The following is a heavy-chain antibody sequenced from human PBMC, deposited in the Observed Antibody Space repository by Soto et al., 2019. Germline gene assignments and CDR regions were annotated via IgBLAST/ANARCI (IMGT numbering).Heavy chain of an antibody. J-gene: IGHJ6*02. V-gene: IGHV4-39*01. CDR3: ARTKEGRRACSSWSTRKNYYYYGMDV. Sequence: QLQLQESGPGLVKPSETLSLTCTVSGGSISSSSYYWGWIRQPPGKGLEWIGSIYYSGSTYYNPSLKSRVTISVDTSKNQFSLKLSSVTAADTAVYYCARTKEGRRACSSWSTRKNYYYYGMDVWGQGTTVTVSS. D-gene: IGHD6-13*01. CDR2: IYYSGST. CDR1: GGSISSSSYY.